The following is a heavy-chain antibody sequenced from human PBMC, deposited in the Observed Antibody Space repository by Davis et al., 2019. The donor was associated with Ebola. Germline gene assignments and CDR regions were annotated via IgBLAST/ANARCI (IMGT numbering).Heavy chain of an antibody. D-gene: IGHD3-22*01. CDR3: ASYDYYDFSGGAFDI. CDR1: GGSISSGDYY. J-gene: IGHJ3*02. Sequence: SETLSLTCTVSGGSISSGDYYWSWIRQPPGKGLEWIGYIYYSGSTYYNPSLKSRVTISVDPSKNQFSLKLSSVTAADTAVYYCASYDYYDFSGGAFDIWGQGTMVTVSS. CDR2: IYYSGST. V-gene: IGHV4-30-4*01.